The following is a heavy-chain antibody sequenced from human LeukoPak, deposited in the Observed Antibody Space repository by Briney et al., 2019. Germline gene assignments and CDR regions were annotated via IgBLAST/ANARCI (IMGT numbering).Heavy chain of an antibody. V-gene: IGHV4-31*03. J-gene: IGHJ5*02. D-gene: IGHD3-16*02. CDR3: ARDAKYVWGNYRWFDP. CDR2: MIYSGYT. Sequence: PSETLSLTCTVSGGSISSGGYYWSWIRQHPGKGLEWIGYMIYSGYTHYNPSLKSRVTISVDTSNNQFFLKLSSVTAADTAVYYCARDAKYVWGNYRWFDPWGQGILVTVSS. CDR1: GGSISSGGYY.